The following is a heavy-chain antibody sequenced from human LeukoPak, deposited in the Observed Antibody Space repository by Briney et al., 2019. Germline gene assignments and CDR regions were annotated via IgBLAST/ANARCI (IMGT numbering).Heavy chain of an antibody. CDR1: GGTFSSYA. V-gene: IGHV1-69*04. CDR2: IIPILGIA. CDR3: ARGPGMATTRRHFDY. J-gene: IGHJ4*02. D-gene: IGHD5-24*01. Sequence: SVKVSCKASGGTFSSYAISWVRQAPGQGLEWMGRIIPILGIANYAQKFQGRVTITADKSTSTAYMELSSLRSEDTAVYYCARGPGMATTRRHFDYWGQGTLVTVSS.